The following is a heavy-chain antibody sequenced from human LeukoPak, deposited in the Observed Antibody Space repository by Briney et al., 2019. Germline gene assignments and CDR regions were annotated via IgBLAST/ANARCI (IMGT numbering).Heavy chain of an antibody. Sequence: PSETLSLTCTVSGGSISSDNYYWSWIRQPAGKGLEWIGRIYTIGSTKYNPSLKSRVTISVDTSKNQFSLKLSSVTAADTAVYYCARTGEPNGFDPWGQGTLVTVSS. CDR3: ARTGEPNGFDP. D-gene: IGHD3-10*01. CDR2: IYTIGST. J-gene: IGHJ5*02. CDR1: GGSISSDNYY. V-gene: IGHV4-61*02.